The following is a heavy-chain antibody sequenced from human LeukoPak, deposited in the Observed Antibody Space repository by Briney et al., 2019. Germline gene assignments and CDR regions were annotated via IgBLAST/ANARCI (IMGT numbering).Heavy chain of an antibody. CDR2: ISHDGSNK. D-gene: IGHD6-13*01. J-gene: IGHJ6*03. CDR1: GFTFSTYA. CDR3: ARDPGSSWYVVGSAMDV. Sequence: GRSLRLSCAASGFTFSTYAMHWVRQAPGKGLEWVALISHDGSNKYYADSVKGRFTISRDNAKNSLYLQMNSLRAEDTAVYYCARDPGSSWYVVGSAMDVWGKGTTVTVSS. V-gene: IGHV3-30*04.